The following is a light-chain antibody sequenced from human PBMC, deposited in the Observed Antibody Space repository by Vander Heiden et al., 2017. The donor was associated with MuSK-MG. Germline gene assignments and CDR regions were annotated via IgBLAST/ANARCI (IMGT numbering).Light chain of an antibody. Sequence: EIVMTQSPATLSVSPGDRATLSCRSSQSISSNLAWYQQKPGQAPRRLIYGASTRATGIPARFSGSGSGTEFTLTISSLQSEDFAVHYCQQYNNWPSWTFGQGTKVEIK. CDR1: QSISSN. CDR2: GAS. V-gene: IGKV3-15*01. J-gene: IGKJ1*01. CDR3: QQYNNWPSWT.